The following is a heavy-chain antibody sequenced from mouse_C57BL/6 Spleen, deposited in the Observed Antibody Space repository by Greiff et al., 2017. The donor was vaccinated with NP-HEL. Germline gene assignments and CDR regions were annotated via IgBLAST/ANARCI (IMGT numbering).Heavy chain of an antibody. Sequence: DVQLVESGGGLVKPGGSLKLSCAASGFTFSSYTMSWVRQTPEKRLEWVATISGGGGNTYYPDSVKGRFTISRDKAKHTLYLQMSSLRSSDTALYYCARRRVSTTYAMDYWGQGTSVTVSS. V-gene: IGHV5-9*01. CDR3: ARRRVSTTYAMDY. D-gene: IGHD6-2*01. CDR1: GFTFSSYT. CDR2: ISGGGGNT. J-gene: IGHJ4*01.